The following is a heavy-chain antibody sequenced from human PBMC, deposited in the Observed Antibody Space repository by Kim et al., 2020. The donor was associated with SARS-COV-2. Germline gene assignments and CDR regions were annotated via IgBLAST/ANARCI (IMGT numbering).Heavy chain of an antibody. D-gene: IGHD3-22*01. V-gene: IGHV1-69*13. CDR2: IIPIFGTA. Sequence: SVKVSCKASGGTFSSYAISWVRQAPGQGLEWMGGIIPIFGTANYAQKFQGRVTITADESTSTAYMELSSLRSEDTAVYYCARALGEDYDSWVLGGFDPWGQGTLVTVSS. CDR3: ARALGEDYDSWVLGGFDP. J-gene: IGHJ5*02. CDR1: GGTFSSYA.